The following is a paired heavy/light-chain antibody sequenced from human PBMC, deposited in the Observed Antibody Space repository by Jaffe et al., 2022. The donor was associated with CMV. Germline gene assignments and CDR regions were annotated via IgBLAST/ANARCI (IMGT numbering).Light chain of an antibody. Sequence: SSELTQDPAVSVALGQTVRITCQGDSLRSYYASWYQQKPGQAPVLVIYGKNNRPSGIPDRFSGSSSGNTASLTITGAQAEDEADYYCNSRDSSGNPLFGGGTKLTVL. J-gene: IGLJ2*01. V-gene: IGLV3-19*01. CDR2: GKN. CDR1: SLRSYY. CDR3: NSRDSSGNPL.
Heavy chain of an antibody. V-gene: IGHV4-59*01. CDR1: GGSISSYY. CDR2: IYYSGST. Sequence: QVQLQESGPGLVKPSETLSLTCTVSGGSISSYYWSWIRQPPGKGLEWIGYIYYSGSTNYNPSLKSRVTISVDTSKNQFSLKLSSVTAADTAVYYCARDRDLYSGSYYYYYMDVWGKGTTVTVSS. J-gene: IGHJ6*03. D-gene: IGHD1-26*01. CDR3: ARDRDLYSGSYYYYYMDV.